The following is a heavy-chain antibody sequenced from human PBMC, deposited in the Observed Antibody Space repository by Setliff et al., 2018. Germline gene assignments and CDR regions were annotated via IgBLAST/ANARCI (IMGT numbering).Heavy chain of an antibody. V-gene: IGHV4-39*07. CDR2: IYYSGST. Sequence: SETLSLTCIVSGGSISSSSYYWGWIRQPPGKGLEWIGSIYYSGSTYHNPSLKSRVTISVDTSKNQFSLKLSSVTAADTAVYYCARGKGSWVLLRWFDPWGQGTLVTVSS. CDR3: ARGKGSWVLLRWFDP. CDR1: GGSISSSSYY. J-gene: IGHJ5*02. D-gene: IGHD3-10*01.